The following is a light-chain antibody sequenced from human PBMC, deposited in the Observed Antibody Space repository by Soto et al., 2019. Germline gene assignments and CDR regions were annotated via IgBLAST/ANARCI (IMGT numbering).Light chain of an antibody. Sequence: EIVMTQSPATLSVSPGERATLSCRASQSVSSILAWYQQHPGQAPRLLIYGASTRATGIPARLSGSGSGTEVTLTISSLQSEDFAVYYCQQYNYWPRTFGQGTKVEIK. J-gene: IGKJ1*01. CDR3: QQYNYWPRT. V-gene: IGKV3-15*01. CDR1: QSVSSI. CDR2: GAS.